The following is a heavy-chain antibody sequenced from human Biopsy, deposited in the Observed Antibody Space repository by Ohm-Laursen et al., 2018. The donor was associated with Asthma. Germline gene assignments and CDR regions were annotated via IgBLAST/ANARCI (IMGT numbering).Heavy chain of an antibody. J-gene: IGHJ6*02. Sequence: SLRLSCAASGFTFSSYWMSWVRQAPGKGLEWVANIKKDGSEKYYVDSVKGRFTISRDNAKNSLYLHTNSLRAEDTAVYYCARGGYCTSPTCPWGRYATDVWGQGTTVTVS. V-gene: IGHV3-7*01. D-gene: IGHD2-2*01. CDR2: IKKDGSEK. CDR3: ARGGYCTSPTCPWGRYATDV. CDR1: GFTFSSYW.